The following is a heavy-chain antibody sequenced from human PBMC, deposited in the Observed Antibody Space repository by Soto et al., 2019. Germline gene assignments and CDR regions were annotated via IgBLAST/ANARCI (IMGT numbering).Heavy chain of an antibody. CDR3: ARKPPGAVQGWAYGMDV. J-gene: IGHJ6*02. CDR1: GCTVSGNY. Sequence: GSLLLSCSSYGCTVSGNYMIWVRQAAGKGLEWVSVSYSDGTTYYAASVKGRFTFSRDNSKNTLYLQMNSLRVEDTAIYYCARKPPGAVQGWAYGMDVWGQGTMVTVYS. V-gene: IGHV3-53*01. D-gene: IGHD2-2*01. CDR2: SYSDGTT.